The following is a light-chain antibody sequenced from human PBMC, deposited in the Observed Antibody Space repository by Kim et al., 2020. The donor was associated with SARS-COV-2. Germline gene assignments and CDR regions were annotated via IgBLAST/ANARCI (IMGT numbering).Light chain of an antibody. CDR2: DTG. V-gene: IGLV7-46*01. CDR3: LLSYSDSRV. Sequence: GTATLTYDASSGAVTSVHYTRWFTQKHGRAPRTLISDTGNRHSWTPARFSGSLLEGKAARTLSAAQAEDEADYYCLLSYSDSRVFGGGTQLTVL. J-gene: IGLJ2*01. CDR1: SGAVTSVHY.